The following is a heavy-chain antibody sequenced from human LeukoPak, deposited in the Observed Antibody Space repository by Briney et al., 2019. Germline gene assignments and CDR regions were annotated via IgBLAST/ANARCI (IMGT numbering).Heavy chain of an antibody. Sequence: WASVKVSCKASGYTFTSYYMHWVRQAPGQGLEWMGIINPSGGSTSYAQKFQGRVTMTRNTSISTAYMELSSLRSEDTAVYYCARGRLEVYCSSTSCYAWYYYYMDVWGKGTTVTISS. CDR2: INPSGGST. V-gene: IGHV1-46*01. J-gene: IGHJ6*03. D-gene: IGHD2-2*01. CDR3: ARGRLEVYCSSTSCYAWYYYYMDV. CDR1: GYTFTSYY.